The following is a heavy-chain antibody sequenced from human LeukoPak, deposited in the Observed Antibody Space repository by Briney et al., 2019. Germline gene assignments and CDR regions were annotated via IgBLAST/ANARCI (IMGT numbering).Heavy chain of an antibody. CDR1: GFTLSTYA. Sequence: GGSLRLSCAASGFTLSTYAMSWVRQTPGKGLEWVAATSSSDAGTYHADSVRGRFTISRDNSKNTLYLQMNSLRAEDTAVYYCAKAEAGFGESLLMDVWGKGTTVTISS. J-gene: IGHJ6*03. CDR2: TSSSDAGT. CDR3: AKAEAGFGESLLMDV. D-gene: IGHD3-10*01. V-gene: IGHV3-23*01.